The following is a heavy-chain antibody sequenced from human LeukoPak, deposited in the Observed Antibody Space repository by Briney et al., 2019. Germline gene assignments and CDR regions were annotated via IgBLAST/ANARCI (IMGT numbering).Heavy chain of an antibody. V-gene: IGHV4-59*01. CDR3: ARELRLGFFDI. CDR2: MYYSGSS. CDR1: GGSISTSC. J-gene: IGHJ4*02. D-gene: IGHD3-16*01. Sequence: SETLSLTCSVSGGSISTSCWSWIRQSPEKGLEWIGYMYYSGSSTYNPSLKSRVTISGDRSKNQFSLKVYSVTAEDTAVYYCARELRLGFFDIWGPGTVVTVSS.